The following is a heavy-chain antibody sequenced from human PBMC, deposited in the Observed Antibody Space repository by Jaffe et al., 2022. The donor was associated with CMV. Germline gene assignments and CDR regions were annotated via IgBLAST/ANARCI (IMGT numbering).Heavy chain of an antibody. Sequence: QVQLVESGGGLVKPGGSLRLSCAASGFTFSDYYMSWIRQAPGKGLEWVSYISSSSSYTNYADSVKGRLTISRDNAKNSLYLQMNSLRAEDTAVYYCARGGDGYNPLVNAFDIWGQGTMVTVSS. CDR1: GFTFSDYY. CDR3: ARGGDGYNPLVNAFDI. D-gene: IGHD5-12*01. J-gene: IGHJ3*02. CDR2: ISSSSSYT. V-gene: IGHV3-11*06.